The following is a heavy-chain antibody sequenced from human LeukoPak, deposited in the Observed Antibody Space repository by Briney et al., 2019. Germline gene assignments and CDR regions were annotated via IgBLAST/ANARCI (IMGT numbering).Heavy chain of an antibody. J-gene: IGHJ4*02. CDR2: IKQDGSEK. CDR3: ARARYCSSTSCYLDY. V-gene: IGHV3-7*01. D-gene: IGHD2-2*01. CDR1: GFTFSSYW. Sequence: GGSLRPSCAASGFTFSSYWMSWVRQAPGKGLEWVVNIKQDGSEKYYVDSVKGRFTISRDNARNSLYLQMNSLRAEDTAVYYCARARYCSSTSCYLDYWGQGTLVTVSS.